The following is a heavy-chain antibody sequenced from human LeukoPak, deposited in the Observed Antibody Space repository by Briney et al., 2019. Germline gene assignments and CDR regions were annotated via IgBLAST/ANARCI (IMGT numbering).Heavy chain of an antibody. CDR2: INHSGST. CDR3: ARIATAWFDP. V-gene: IGHV4-34*01. J-gene: IGHJ5*02. D-gene: IGHD2-21*01. Sequence: PGGSLRLSCAASGFTFSSYSMDWIRQPPGKGLEWIGEINHSGSTNYNPSLKSRVTISVDTSKNQFSLKLSSVTAADTAVYYCARIATAWFDPWGQGTLVTVSS. CDR1: GFTFSSYS.